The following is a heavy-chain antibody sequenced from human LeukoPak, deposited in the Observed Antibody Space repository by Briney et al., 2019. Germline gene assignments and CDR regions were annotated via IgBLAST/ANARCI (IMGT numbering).Heavy chain of an antibody. CDR3: ATLSVVVVPAELN. Sequence: GGSLRLSCAASGFTFDDYAMHWVRQAPGKGLEWVSLISWDGGSTYYADSVKGRFTISRDNAKNSLYLQMNSLRAEDTAVYYCATLSVVVVPAELNWGQGTLVTVSS. V-gene: IGHV3-43D*03. J-gene: IGHJ4*02. D-gene: IGHD2-15*01. CDR2: ISWDGGST. CDR1: GFTFDDYA.